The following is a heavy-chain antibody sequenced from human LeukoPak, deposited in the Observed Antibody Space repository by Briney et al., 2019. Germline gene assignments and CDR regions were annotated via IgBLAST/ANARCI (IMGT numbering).Heavy chain of an antibody. CDR3: ARGLYGSDSF. CDR1: GASVSSSNW. Sequence: SETLSLTCAVSGASVSSSNWWMWVRQPPKKGLEWIGEIHHSGSTNYNPSLKSRVTMSVDTSKNQISLMLTSVTAADTAVYYCARGLYGSDSFWGQGNLVTVSS. CDR2: IHHSGST. J-gene: IGHJ4*02. V-gene: IGHV4-4*02. D-gene: IGHD6-19*01.